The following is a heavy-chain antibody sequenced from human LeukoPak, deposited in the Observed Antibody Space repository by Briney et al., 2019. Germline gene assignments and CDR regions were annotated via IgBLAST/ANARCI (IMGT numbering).Heavy chain of an antibody. J-gene: IGHJ5*02. CDR2: ISSSNDYI. Sequence: GGSLRLSCAASGFTFSTSTMNWVRQAPGKGLEWVSSISSSNDYIYYADSVKGRFTISRDNAKNSLYLQMNSLRAEDTAVYYCVSVTNRAGFTNWFDPWGQGTLVTVSS. V-gene: IGHV3-21*01. D-gene: IGHD2-8*01. CDR3: VSVTNRAGFTNWFDP. CDR1: GFTFSTST.